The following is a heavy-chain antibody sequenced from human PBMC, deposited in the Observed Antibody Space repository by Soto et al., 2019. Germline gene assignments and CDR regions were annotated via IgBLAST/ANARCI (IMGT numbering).Heavy chain of an antibody. CDR1: GGSISGYY. V-gene: IGHV4-59*12. CDR2: IYYTGSI. Sequence: SETLSLTCTVSGGSISGYYWNWIRQPPGKGLEWITYIYYTGSINYNPSLKSRVTISVDTSKNQFSLKLSSVTAADTAVYYCASAAYYDFWSGYSTNNWFDPRGQRTPVTVSS. CDR3: ASAAYYDFWSGYSTNNWFDP. J-gene: IGHJ5*02. D-gene: IGHD3-3*01.